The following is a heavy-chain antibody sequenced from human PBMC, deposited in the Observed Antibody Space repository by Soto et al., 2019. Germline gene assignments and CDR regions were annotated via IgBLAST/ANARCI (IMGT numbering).Heavy chain of an antibody. V-gene: IGHV3-23*01. CDR1: GFTFSSYA. J-gene: IGHJ4*02. CDR3: AKDQITYSSKLNYFGY. Sequence: PGGSLRLSCAASGFTFSSYAMSWVRQAPGKGLEWVSAIGGSGGSTYYADSVKGRFTISRDNSKNTLYLQMNSLRAEDTAVYYCAKDQITYSSKLNYFGYWGQGTLVTVSS. D-gene: IGHD3-16*01. CDR2: IGGSGGST.